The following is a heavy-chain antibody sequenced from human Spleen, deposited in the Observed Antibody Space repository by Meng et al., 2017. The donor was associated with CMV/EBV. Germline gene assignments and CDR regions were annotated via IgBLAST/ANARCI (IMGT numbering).Heavy chain of an antibody. Sequence: ESLKISCAASGFTVSSNYMSWVRQAPGKGLEWVSVIYSGGSTYYADSVKGRFTISRDNSKNTLYLQMNSLRAEDTAVYYCASGSYCSGGSCYSGVDYWGQGTLVTVSS. CDR2: IYSGGST. D-gene: IGHD2-15*01. CDR3: ASGSYCSGGSCYSGVDY. CDR1: GFTVSSNY. V-gene: IGHV3-53*01. J-gene: IGHJ4*02.